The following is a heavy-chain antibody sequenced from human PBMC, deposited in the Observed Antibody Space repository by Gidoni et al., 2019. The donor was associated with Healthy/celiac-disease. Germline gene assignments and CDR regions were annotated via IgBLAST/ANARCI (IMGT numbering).Heavy chain of an antibody. J-gene: IGHJ4*02. V-gene: IGHV3-48*01. Sequence: EVQLVESGGGLVQPAGSLRLSCAASGFTLSSSCMNWVRQAPGKGLELVSYISSSISTIYYADSVKGRFTISRDNAKNSLYRQMNSLRAEDTAVYYCARDSIGSRIEYSSSSEPDYWGQGTLVTVSS. CDR2: ISSSISTI. CDR1: GFTLSSSC. CDR3: ARDSIGSRIEYSSSSEPDY. D-gene: IGHD6-6*01.